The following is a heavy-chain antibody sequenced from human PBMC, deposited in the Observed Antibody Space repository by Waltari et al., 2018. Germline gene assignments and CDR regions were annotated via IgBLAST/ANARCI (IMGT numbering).Heavy chain of an antibody. CDR1: GYTFTNYY. CDR2: INPNSGGQ. V-gene: IGHV1-2*02. D-gene: IGHD1-1*01. Sequence: QVQVVQSGAEMKKPGASVRVSCKTSGYTFTNYYVQWVRQAPGQGLEWMGWINPNSGGQNDAQKFQGRVTMTMETSISTAYMELSSLRSDDTAVYYCARAPDTSGWKELFWFDPWGQGTLVTVSS. J-gene: IGHJ5*02. CDR3: ARAPDTSGWKELFWFDP.